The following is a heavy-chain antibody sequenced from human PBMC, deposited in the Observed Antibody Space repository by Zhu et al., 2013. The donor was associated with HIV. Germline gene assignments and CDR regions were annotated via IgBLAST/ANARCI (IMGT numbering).Heavy chain of an antibody. CDR1: GYTFTTYY. J-gene: IGHJ4*03. CDR3: AREYHGGYFDY. V-gene: IGHV1-46*01. CDR2: INLNDHNT. Sequence: QVQLAQSGAEMKEPGASLKVSCKASGYTFTTYYIHWVRQAPGQGLEWMGMINLNDHNTNLAQKFHGRLTVTGDTATNTIYLDLNSLKFEDTAVYFCAREYHGGYFDYWAQGTLVTVSS. D-gene: IGHD3-10*01.